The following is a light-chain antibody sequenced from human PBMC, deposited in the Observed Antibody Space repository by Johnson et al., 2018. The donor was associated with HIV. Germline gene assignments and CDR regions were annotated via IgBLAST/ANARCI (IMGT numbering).Light chain of an antibody. CDR2: DNN. CDR3: GTWDNSLSSYV. J-gene: IGLJ1*01. V-gene: IGLV1-51*01. CDR1: SSNIGNNY. Sequence: QSVLTQPPSVSAAPVQKVTISCSGSSSNIGNNYVSWYQQLPGTAPKLLIYDNNKRPSGIPDRFSGSKSGTSATLGITGLQTGDEADYYCGTWDNSLSSYVFGTGTKVTVL.